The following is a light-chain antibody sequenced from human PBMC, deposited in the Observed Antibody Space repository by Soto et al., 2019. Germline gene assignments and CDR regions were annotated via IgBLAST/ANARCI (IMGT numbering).Light chain of an antibody. CDR2: DDS. Sequence: SYELAQPPSVSVAPGQTARITCGGNNIGGKSVHWYQQKPGQAPVLVVYDDSDRPSGIPDRFSGSNSGDTATLTIRRVEAGDELDYYCPVWDSSSDHYVLGPGTKVPVL. J-gene: IGLJ1*01. V-gene: IGLV3-21*02. CDR1: NIGGKS. CDR3: PVWDSSSDHYV.